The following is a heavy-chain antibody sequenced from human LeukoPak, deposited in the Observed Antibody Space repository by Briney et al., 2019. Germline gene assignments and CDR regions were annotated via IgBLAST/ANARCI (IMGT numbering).Heavy chain of an antibody. CDR1: GYTFTGYY. CDR2: INPNSGGT. D-gene: IGHD2-2*01. J-gene: IGHJ5*02. Sequence: ASVKVSCKASGYTFTGYYMHWVRQAPAQGLEWMGRINPNSGGTNYAQKFQGRVTMTRDTSISTAYMELSRLRSDDTAVYYCAREGGAYCSSTSCSFEKYNWFDPWGQGTLVTVSS. V-gene: IGHV1-2*06. CDR3: AREGGAYCSSTSCSFEKYNWFDP.